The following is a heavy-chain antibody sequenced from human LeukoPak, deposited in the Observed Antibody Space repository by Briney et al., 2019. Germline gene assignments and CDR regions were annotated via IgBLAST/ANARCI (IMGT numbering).Heavy chain of an antibody. CDR3: ARGRDGYKYYFDY. CDR1: GDSISSYY. J-gene: IGHJ4*02. Sequence: SETLSLTCTVSGDSISSYYWSWIRQPPGKGLEWIGEINHSGSTNYDPSLKSRVTISVDTSKNQFSLKLSSVTAADTAVYYCARGRDGYKYYFDYWGQGTLVTVSS. CDR2: INHSGST. D-gene: IGHD5-24*01. V-gene: IGHV4-34*01.